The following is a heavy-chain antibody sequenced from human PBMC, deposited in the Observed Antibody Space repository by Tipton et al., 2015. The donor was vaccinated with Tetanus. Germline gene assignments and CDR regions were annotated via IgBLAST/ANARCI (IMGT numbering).Heavy chain of an antibody. D-gene: IGHD2-2*01. CDR2: IYYTGST. V-gene: IGHV4-39*07. CDR3: ASRGYCTNTSCRLPDAFDM. J-gene: IGHJ3*02. Sequence: TLSLTCTVSGGSIRSGGFYWSWIRQPPGKGPEWIGSIYYTGSTYYNPSLKSRVTISLDTSKNQISLRLNSVTAADTAVYYCASRGYCTNTSCRLPDAFDMWGQGTIVTVSS. CDR1: GGSIRSGGFY.